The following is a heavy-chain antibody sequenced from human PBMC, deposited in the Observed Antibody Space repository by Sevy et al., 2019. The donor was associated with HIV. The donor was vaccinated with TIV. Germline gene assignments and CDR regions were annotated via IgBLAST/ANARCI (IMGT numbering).Heavy chain of an antibody. D-gene: IGHD2-15*01. V-gene: IGHV3-15*01. CDR1: GFTFSNVW. CDR2: IKSKTEGGTA. CDR3: TTGGSLFQH. J-gene: IGHJ1*01. Sequence: GGSLRLSCAASGFTFSNVWMSWLRQAPGKGLEWVAHIKSKTEGGTADYAAPVKGRFTISRDDSKDTLHLQMNSLKTEDTAVYYCTTGGSLFQHWGQGTLVTVSS.